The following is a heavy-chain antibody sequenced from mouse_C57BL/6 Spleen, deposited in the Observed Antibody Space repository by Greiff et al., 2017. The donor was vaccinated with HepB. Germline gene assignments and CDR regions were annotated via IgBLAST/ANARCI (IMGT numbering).Heavy chain of an antibody. J-gene: IGHJ4*01. CDR2: INPNNGGT. D-gene: IGHD2-5*01. Sequence: VQLKQSGPELVKPGASVKISCKASGYTFTDYYMNWVKQSHGKSLEWIGDINPNNGGTSYNQKFKGKATLTVDKSSSTAYMELRSLTSEDSAVYYCARSSNYPYYYAMDYWGQGTSVTVSS. CDR1: GYTFTDYY. CDR3: ARSSNYPYYYAMDY. V-gene: IGHV1-26*01.